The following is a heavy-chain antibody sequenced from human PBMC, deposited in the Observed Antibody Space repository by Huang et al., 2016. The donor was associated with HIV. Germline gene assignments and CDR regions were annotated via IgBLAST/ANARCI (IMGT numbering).Heavy chain of an antibody. CDR2: ISKTRGAT. V-gene: IGHV3-48*01. J-gene: IGHJ4*02. Sequence: EVQLVESGGGLAQPGGSLRLSCVASGYPFSTYSMKWVSQAPGSGLEWVSYISKTRGATSYAEFVKVRFTVSRENVKNSLYLQMNRLRVEDTAMYYCVRDSSSGLQLRYWGQGALVIVS. D-gene: IGHD3-22*01. CDR3: VRDSSSGLQLRY. CDR1: GYPFSTYS.